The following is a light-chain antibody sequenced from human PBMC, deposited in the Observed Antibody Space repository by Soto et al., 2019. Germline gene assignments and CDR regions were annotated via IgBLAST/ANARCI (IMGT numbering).Light chain of an antibody. V-gene: IGLV2-14*01. Sequence: LNKAASVTGSPVQAISISCTGTSSDVGGYNYVSWYQQHPGKAPKLLLYEVSNRPSWVSDRFSGSKSANTASLTISGLQAEDEANYYCSSYTNLATLEVLGPGTKV. CDR1: SSDVGGYNY. J-gene: IGLJ1*01. CDR3: SSYTNLATLEV. CDR2: EVS.